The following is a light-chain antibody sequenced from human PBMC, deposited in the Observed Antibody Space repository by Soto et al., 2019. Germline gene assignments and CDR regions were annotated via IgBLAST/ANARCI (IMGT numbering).Light chain of an antibody. J-gene: IGKJ2*01. CDR1: QYISNY. Sequence: DIPMTQSPSSLSASVGDRVTISCRASQYISNYLHWYQQKPGKAPKFLIYAASSLESGVPSRFSGGGSGTDFTLTISNLQPEDFATYYCQQSYRTPQTFGQGTKLEIK. CDR2: AAS. CDR3: QQSYRTPQT. V-gene: IGKV1-39*01.